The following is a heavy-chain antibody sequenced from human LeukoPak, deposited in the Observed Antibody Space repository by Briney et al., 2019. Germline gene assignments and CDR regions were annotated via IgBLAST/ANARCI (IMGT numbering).Heavy chain of an antibody. CDR3: ARAVDGYANLEFDY. D-gene: IGHD5-24*01. Sequence: GGSLRLSCATSGFNFDRYTIHWVRQAPGKGLEWVSLAGWAGGTTFYSDSVRGRFTISRDNAKNSLYLQMNSLRAEDTAVYYCARAVDGYANLEFDYWGQGTLVTVSS. V-gene: IGHV3-43*01. CDR2: AGWAGGTT. CDR1: GFNFDRYT. J-gene: IGHJ4*02.